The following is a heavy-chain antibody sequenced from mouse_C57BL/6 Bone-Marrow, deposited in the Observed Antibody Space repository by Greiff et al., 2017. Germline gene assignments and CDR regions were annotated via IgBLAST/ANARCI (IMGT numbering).Heavy chain of an antibody. V-gene: IGHV2-9-1*01. CDR3: ARNPLDYYGSSYVGYFDV. CDR1: GFSLTSYA. J-gene: IGHJ1*03. CDR2: IWTGGGT. Sequence: VQLVESGPGLVAPSQSLSITCTVSGFSLTSYAISWVRQPPGTGLEWLGVIWTGGGTNYNSTLKSRLSISKNNSKSQVFLKMNSLQTDDTARYYCARNPLDYYGSSYVGYFDVWGTGTTVTVSS. D-gene: IGHD1-1*01.